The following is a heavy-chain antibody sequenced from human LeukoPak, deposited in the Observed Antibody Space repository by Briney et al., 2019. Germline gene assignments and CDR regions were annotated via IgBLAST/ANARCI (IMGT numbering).Heavy chain of an antibody. V-gene: IGHV1-46*01. CDR2: SNPSGDST. Sequence: ASVKVSCKASGYTFTNYYIHWVRQAPGHGLEWMGISNPSGDSTNYAQKFQGRVTMTRDTSTSTVYMDLSSLRSEDTAVYYCARWTTAFLDYWGQGTLVTVSS. D-gene: IGHD1-14*01. CDR3: ARWTTAFLDY. J-gene: IGHJ4*02. CDR1: GYTFTNYY.